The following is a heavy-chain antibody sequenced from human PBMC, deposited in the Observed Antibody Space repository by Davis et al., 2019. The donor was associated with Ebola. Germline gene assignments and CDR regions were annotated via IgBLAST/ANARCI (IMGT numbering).Heavy chain of an antibody. V-gene: IGHV4-59*01. Sequence: PSETLSLTCTVSGGSISSYYWSWIRQPPGKGLEWIGYIYYSGSTNYNPSLKSRVTISVDTSKNQFSLKLSSVTAADTAVYYCARERRAAGTENVFWFDPWGQGTLVTVSS. CDR1: GGSISSYY. D-gene: IGHD6-13*01. CDR2: IYYSGST. J-gene: IGHJ5*02. CDR3: ARERRAAGTENVFWFDP.